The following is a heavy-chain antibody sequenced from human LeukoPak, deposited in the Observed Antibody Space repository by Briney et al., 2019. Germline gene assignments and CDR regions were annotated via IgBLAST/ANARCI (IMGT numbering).Heavy chain of an antibody. CDR1: GGTFSSYA. J-gene: IGHJ4*02. CDR2: IIPIFGTA. D-gene: IGHD6-13*01. CDR3: ARAPLLAAAGTRGFDY. Sequence: SVKVSCKASGGTFSSYAISWVRQAPGQGLEWMGGIIPIFGTANYARKFQGRVTITADESTSTAYMELSSLRSEDTAVYYCARAPLLAAAGTRGFDYWGQGTLVTVSS. V-gene: IGHV1-69*01.